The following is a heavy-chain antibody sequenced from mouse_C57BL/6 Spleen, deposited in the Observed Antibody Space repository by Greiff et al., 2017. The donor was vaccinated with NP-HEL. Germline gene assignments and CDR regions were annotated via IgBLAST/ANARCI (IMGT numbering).Heavy chain of an antibody. V-gene: IGHV1-15*01. CDR2: IDPETGGT. Sequence: QVQLQQSGAELVRPGASVTLSCKASGYTFTDYEMHWVKQTPVHGLEWIGAIDPETGGTAYNQKFKGKAMLTADKSSSTAYMELRSLTSEDSAVYYCTGRDYAMDYWGKGTSVTVSS. CDR1: GYTFTDYE. J-gene: IGHJ4*01. CDR3: TGRDYAMDY.